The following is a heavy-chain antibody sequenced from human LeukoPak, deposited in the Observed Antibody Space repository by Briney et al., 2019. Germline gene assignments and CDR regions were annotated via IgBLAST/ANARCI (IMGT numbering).Heavy chain of an antibody. Sequence: GGSLRLSCVGSGYTFRSHAMSWVRQAPEKGLEFVSGIYENGGTTYYADSVKGRFSISRDNSKNTLYLQMDSLRGEDTAVYYCAKDFRIGYSAHFDYWGQGALVTVSS. CDR2: IYENGGTT. CDR3: AKDFRIGYSAHFDY. CDR1: GYTFRSHA. J-gene: IGHJ4*02. D-gene: IGHD2-21*01. V-gene: IGHV3-23*01.